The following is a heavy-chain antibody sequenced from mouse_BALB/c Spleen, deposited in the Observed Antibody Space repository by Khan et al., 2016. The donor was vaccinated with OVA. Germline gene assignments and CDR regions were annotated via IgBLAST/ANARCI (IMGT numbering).Heavy chain of an antibody. Sequence: EVQLQESGPDLVKPSQSLSLTCTVTDYSITSGYNWHWIRQFPGNILEWMGYMYYSGSTNYNPSLKSRISITRDTSKNQFFLQLNSGTTEDTSTYYRARAGRWFPYWGQGPLVTVSA. J-gene: IGHJ3*01. CDR1: DYSITSGYN. V-gene: IGHV3-1*02. CDR3: ARAGRWFPY. CDR2: MYYSGST.